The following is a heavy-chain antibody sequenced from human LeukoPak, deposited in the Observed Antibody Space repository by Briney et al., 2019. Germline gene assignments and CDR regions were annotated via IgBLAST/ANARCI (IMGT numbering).Heavy chain of an antibody. CDR3: ARHGTYCYGSGSFLTNWFDP. J-gene: IGHJ5*02. Sequence: PSGPLSLTCAVYGGSFSGYYWSWIRQPPGKGLEWIGEINHSGSTNYNPSLKSRVTISVDTSKNQFSLKLSSVTAADTAVYYCARHGTYCYGSGSFLTNWFDPWGQGTLVTVSS. CDR2: INHSGST. D-gene: IGHD3-10*01. CDR1: GGSFSGYY. V-gene: IGHV4-34*01.